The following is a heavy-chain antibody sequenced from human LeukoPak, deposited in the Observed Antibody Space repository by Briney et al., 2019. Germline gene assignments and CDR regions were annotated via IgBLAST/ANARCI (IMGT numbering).Heavy chain of an antibody. CDR3: ARDPYYYERGGF. D-gene: IGHD3-22*01. J-gene: IGHJ4*02. Sequence: GSLGPPRSAPGFPVWYFWVSWVRQAPGKGLGWGANIKQDGSEKYYVDSVKGRFTISRDNAKNSLYLQMNSLRAEDTAVYYCARDPYYYERGGFWGQGTLVTVSS. CDR1: GFPVWYFW. V-gene: IGHV3-7*01. CDR2: IKQDGSEK.